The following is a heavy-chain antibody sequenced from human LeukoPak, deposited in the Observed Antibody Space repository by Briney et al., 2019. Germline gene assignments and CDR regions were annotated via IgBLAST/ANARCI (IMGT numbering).Heavy chain of an antibody. Sequence: SETLSLTCTVFGGSLSGHFWSWFRRPPGKGLENIGYIHSSGSTNYNPSYKSRVTVSLEMSKNQFSLSLSSVTAADTAVYYCARDPGDTDWYNFDFWGQGILVTVSS. V-gene: IGHV4-59*11. J-gene: IGHJ4*02. CDR2: IHSSGST. CDR1: GGSLSGHF. CDR3: ARDPGDTDWYNFDF. D-gene: IGHD3-9*01.